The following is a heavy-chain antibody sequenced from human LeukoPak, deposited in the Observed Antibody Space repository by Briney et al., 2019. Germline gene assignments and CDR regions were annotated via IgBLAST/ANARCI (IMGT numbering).Heavy chain of an antibody. J-gene: IGHJ4*02. Sequence: ASVKVSCKASGYTFTSYCISWVRQAPGQGLEWMGWISSYNGNTNYSQKLQGRVTMTTDTATSTAYMELRSLRSDDTAVYYCARDFDDILTGYYPSTSTLGYWGQGTLVTVSS. V-gene: IGHV1-18*01. CDR1: GYTFTSYC. CDR2: ISSYNGNT. CDR3: ARDFDDILTGYYPSTSTLGY. D-gene: IGHD3-9*01.